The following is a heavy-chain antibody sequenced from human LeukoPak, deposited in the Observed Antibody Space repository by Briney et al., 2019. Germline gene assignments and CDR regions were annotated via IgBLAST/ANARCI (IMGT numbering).Heavy chain of an antibody. D-gene: IGHD6-19*01. V-gene: IGHV4-59*01. CDR2: IDDSGTT. J-gene: IGHJ6*02. CDR3: VRDNWYDSGNTWHYYGMDV. CDR1: GGSINNYY. Sequence: SETLSLTCTVSGGSINNYYWSWIRQPPGEGLEWIGYIDDSGTTKYSASLRSRVIMSVASSKNQFSLKLVSVTAADTAIYYCVRDNWYDSGNTWHYYGMDVWGQGTTVTVSS.